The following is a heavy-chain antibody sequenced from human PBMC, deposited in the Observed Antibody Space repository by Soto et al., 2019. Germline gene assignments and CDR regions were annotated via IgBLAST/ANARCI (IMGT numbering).Heavy chain of an antibody. D-gene: IGHD6-13*01. CDR2: MNPNSGNT. J-gene: IGHJ3*01. Sequence: GASLKVSCKASGYTLAGYYRHWVRQATGQGLEWMGWMNPNSGNTGYAQKFQGRVTMTRNTSISTAYMELSSLRSEDTAVYYCARAQGSSWYRRAFDVWGQGTMVTVSS. CDR1: GYTLAGYY. CDR3: ARAQGSSWYRRAFDV. V-gene: IGHV1-8*02.